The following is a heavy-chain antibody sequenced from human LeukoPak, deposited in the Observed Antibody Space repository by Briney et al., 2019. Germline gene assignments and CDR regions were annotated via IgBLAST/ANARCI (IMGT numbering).Heavy chain of an antibody. CDR2: IIPIFGTA. D-gene: IGHD4-17*01. J-gene: IGHJ4*02. V-gene: IGHV1-69*06. CDR3: ASIGYGVGRDY. Sequence: GASVKVSCKASGGTFSSYAISWVRQAPGQGLEWMGGIIPIFGTANYAQKFQGRVTITADKSTSTAYMELSSLRSEDTAVYYCASIGYGVGRDYWGRGTLVTVSS. CDR1: GGTFSSYA.